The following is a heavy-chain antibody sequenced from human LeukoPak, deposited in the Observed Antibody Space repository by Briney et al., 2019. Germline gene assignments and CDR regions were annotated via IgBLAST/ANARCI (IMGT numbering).Heavy chain of an antibody. D-gene: IGHD3-22*01. CDR1: GFTFSSYG. V-gene: IGHV3-30*18. CDR3: AKGYYYDSSGYSDY. J-gene: IGHJ4*02. CDR2: ISYDGSNK. Sequence: GRSLRLSCAASGFTFSSYGMHWVRQAPGKGLEWVAVISYDGSNKYYADSVKGRFTISRDNSKNTLYLQMNSLRAEDTAVYYCAKGYYYDSSGYSDYWGRGTLATVSS.